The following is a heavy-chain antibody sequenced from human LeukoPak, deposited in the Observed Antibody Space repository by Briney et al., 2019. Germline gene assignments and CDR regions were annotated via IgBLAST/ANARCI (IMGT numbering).Heavy chain of an antibody. CDR2: IKQDGTQK. Sequence: GGSLRLSCATSGFTFDDYGMAWVRQVPGKGLEWVADIKQDGTQKYYVDSVEGRFTISRDNAKNSLYLQMNSLRVEDTAVYYCARDCGSDCSQAFDIWGQGTMVTVSS. CDR3: ARDCGSDCSQAFDI. J-gene: IGHJ3*02. D-gene: IGHD2-21*02. V-gene: IGHV3-7*03. CDR1: GFTFDDYG.